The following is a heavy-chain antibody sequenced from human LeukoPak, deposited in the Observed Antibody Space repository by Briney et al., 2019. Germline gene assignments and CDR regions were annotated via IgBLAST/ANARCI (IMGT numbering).Heavy chain of an antibody. J-gene: IGHJ4*02. CDR3: ARHTVTQYYFDY. D-gene: IGHD4-17*01. V-gene: IGHV4-59*08. CDR1: GGSISSYY. Sequence: PSETLSLTCTVSGGSISSYYWSWIRQPPGKGLEWIGYIYYSGSTNYNPSVKSRVTISVDTSKNQFSLKLSSVTAADTAVYYCARHTVTQYYFDYWGQGTLVTVSS. CDR2: IYYSGST.